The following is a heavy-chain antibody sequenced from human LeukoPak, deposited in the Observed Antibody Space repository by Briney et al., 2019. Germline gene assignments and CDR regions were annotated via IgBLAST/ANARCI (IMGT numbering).Heavy chain of an antibody. D-gene: IGHD3/OR15-3a*01. CDR2: IDYSGSS. V-gene: IGHV4-39*01. CDR3: AGHLVADNDDITLFGLVLLSWFDP. J-gene: IGHJ5*02. Sequence: PSETLSLTCTVSGGSISSSSDYWGWIRQPPGKGLEWSGSIDYSGSSSYNPSLKSRVTISVDTSKNQFSLRLSSVTAADTAVYYCAGHLVADNDDITLFGLVLLSWFDPWGQGTLVTVSS. CDR1: GGSISSSSDY.